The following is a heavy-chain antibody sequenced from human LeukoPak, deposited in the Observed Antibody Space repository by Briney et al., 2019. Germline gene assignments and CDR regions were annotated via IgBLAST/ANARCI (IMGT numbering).Heavy chain of an antibody. CDR1: GFSFRDSY. Sequence: GGSLRLSCAASGFSFRDSYMGWIRHAPGKGLEWVSYISSVNNYANYGDSVKGRFTISRDNAKNSLYLQMNSLRAEDTAVYFCATVYDSGGYYFNYWGQGALVTVSS. CDR3: ATVYDSGGYYFNY. CDR2: ISSVNNYA. D-gene: IGHD3-22*01. V-gene: IGHV3-11*05. J-gene: IGHJ4*02.